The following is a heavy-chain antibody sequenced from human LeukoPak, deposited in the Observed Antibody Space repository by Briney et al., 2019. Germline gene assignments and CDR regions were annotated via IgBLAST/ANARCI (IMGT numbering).Heavy chain of an antibody. D-gene: IGHD4-17*01. CDR1: GFTVSSNY. CDR2: ISGSGGST. CDR3: AAATTVTTSYFDY. J-gene: IGHJ4*02. Sequence: GGSLRLSCAASGFTVSSNYMSWVRQAPGKGLEWVSAISGSGGSTYYADSVKGRFTISRDNSKNTLYLQMNSLRAEDTAVYYCAAATTVTTSYFDYWGQGTLVTVSS. V-gene: IGHV3-23*01.